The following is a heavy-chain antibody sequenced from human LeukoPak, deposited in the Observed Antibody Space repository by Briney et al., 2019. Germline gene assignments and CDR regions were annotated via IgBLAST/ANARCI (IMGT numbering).Heavy chain of an antibody. D-gene: IGHD6-19*01. Sequence: PGGSLRLSCAASGFTFSLYWMNWVRRAPGKGLEWVANIKQDGSEKNYVDSVKGRFTISRDNAKNSLYLQMNNLRVEDTAVYYCARGLGYSSGWAFDYWGQGTLVTVSS. CDR3: ARGLGYSSGWAFDY. J-gene: IGHJ4*02. CDR2: IKQDGSEK. CDR1: GFTFSLYW. V-gene: IGHV3-7*01.